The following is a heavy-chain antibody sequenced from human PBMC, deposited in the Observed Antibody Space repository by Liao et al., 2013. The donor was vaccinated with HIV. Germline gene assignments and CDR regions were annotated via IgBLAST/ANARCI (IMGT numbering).Heavy chain of an antibody. Sequence: QLQLQESGPGLVKPSETLSLTCTVSGGSISSSSYYWGWIRQPPGKGLEWIGSIYYSGSTYYNPSLKSRVTISVDTSKNQFSLKLSSVTAADTAVYYCARSFYYYDSSAYSISHDYWGQGTLVTVSS. CDR3: ARSFYYYDSSAYSISHDY. CDR1: GGSISSSSYY. J-gene: IGHJ4*02. V-gene: IGHV4-39*07. D-gene: IGHD3-22*01. CDR2: IYYSGST.